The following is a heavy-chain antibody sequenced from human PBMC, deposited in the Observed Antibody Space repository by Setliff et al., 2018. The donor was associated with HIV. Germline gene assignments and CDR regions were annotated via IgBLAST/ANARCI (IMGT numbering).Heavy chain of an antibody. D-gene: IGHD6-13*01. CDR3: AMGGSNTWYSS. Sequence: GGSLRLSCAASGFTLSDHWMHWVRQVPGKGLVWVSRTNNDGSITNYADFVKGRFTMSRDSAKNTLYLQMNGLRADDTAVYYCAMGGSNTWYSSWGQGALVTVSS. CDR2: TNNDGSIT. CDR1: GFTLSDHW. V-gene: IGHV3-74*01. J-gene: IGHJ5*02.